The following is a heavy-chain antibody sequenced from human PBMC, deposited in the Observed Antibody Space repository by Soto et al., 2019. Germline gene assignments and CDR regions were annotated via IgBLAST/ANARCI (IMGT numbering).Heavy chain of an antibody. CDR3: ADSSGYYYVPFDY. CDR2: INPNSGGT. Sequence: ASVKVYCKASGYTFTGYYMHWVRQAPGQGLEWMGWINPNSGGTNYAQKFQGRVTMTRDTSISTAYMELSRLRSDDTAVYCCADSSGYYYVPFDYWGQGTLVTVSS. J-gene: IGHJ4*02. CDR1: GYTFTGYY. D-gene: IGHD3-22*01. V-gene: IGHV1-2*02.